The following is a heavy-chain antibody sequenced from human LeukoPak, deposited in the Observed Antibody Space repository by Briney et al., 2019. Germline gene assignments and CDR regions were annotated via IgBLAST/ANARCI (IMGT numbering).Heavy chain of an antibody. CDR1: GGSISSYY. D-gene: IGHD6-19*01. CDR2: IYYSGST. V-gene: IGHV4-59*01. Sequence: PAETLSLTCTVSGGSISSYYWSWIRQPPGKGLEWIGFIYYSGSTNYNPSLKSRVTISVDISKNQFSLKLSSVTAADAAVYYCARVAVAGPYDAFDIWGQGTMVTVSS. CDR3: ARVAVAGPYDAFDI. J-gene: IGHJ3*02.